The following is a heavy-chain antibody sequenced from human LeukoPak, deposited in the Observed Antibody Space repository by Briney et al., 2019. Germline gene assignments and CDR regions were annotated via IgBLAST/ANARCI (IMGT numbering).Heavy chain of an antibody. CDR3: AREDGYYDSSGNYRIYYGMDV. CDR2: ISSSGSTI. D-gene: IGHD3-22*01. V-gene: IGHV3-11*01. J-gene: IGHJ6*02. CDR1: GFTFSDYY. Sequence: SGGSLRLSCAASGFTFSDYYMSWIRQAPGKGLEWVSYISSSGSTIYYADSVKGRFTISRDNAKNSLYLQMNSLRAEDTAVYYCAREDGYYDSSGNYRIYYGMDVWGQGTTVTVSS.